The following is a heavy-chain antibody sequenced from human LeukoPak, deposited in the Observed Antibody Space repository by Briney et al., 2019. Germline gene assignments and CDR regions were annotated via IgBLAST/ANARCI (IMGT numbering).Heavy chain of an antibody. V-gene: IGHV3-7*01. J-gene: IGHJ1*01. CDR3: VRDGVMTPWSEYFQL. CDR1: AFTFSTYW. CDR2: IKKERGEK. D-gene: IGHD2-21*02. Sequence: GGSLRLSCPPAAFTFSTYWMNCVRQAPGRRVGWVAHIKKERGEKYYVDSVKGRVNISSDKAKNLVYLQLNSRRGEDTAVYYCVRDGVMTPWSEYFQLWGQGTLVTVSS.